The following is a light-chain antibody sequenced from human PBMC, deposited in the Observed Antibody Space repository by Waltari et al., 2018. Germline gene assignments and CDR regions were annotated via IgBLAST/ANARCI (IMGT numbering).Light chain of an antibody. CDR3: HHYYIPPLT. CDR1: QTVLYKSNAKNY. V-gene: IGKV4-1*01. Sequence: DIVMTQSPESLAVSLGERATINCRSSQTVLYKSNAKNYLAWYQHKPGQPPRLLIYWASTRESGVPDRFSGSGSGTDFTLTISSLQAEDVAVYYCHHYYIPPLTFGQGTRLEI. J-gene: IGKJ5*01. CDR2: WAS.